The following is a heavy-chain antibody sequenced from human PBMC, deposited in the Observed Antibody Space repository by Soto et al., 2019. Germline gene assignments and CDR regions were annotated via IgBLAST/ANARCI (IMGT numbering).Heavy chain of an antibody. J-gene: IGHJ3*02. D-gene: IGHD4-4*01. Sequence: GGSLRLSCAASGFTLSSNGMHWVRQAPGKGLEWVAFIWYDGSDKYYAHSVKGRFTISRDNSKNTLYLQMNSLRAEDTAVYYCARDRYPNYPPDAFDIWGQGTLVTVSS. V-gene: IGHV3-33*01. CDR3: ARDRYPNYPPDAFDI. CDR2: IWYDGSDK. CDR1: GFTLSSNG.